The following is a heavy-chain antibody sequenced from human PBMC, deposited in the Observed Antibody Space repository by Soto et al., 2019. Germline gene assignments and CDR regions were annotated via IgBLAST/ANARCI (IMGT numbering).Heavy chain of an antibody. J-gene: IGHJ4*02. Sequence: QIQLVQSGAEVKKPGASVKVSCKTSGYPFSNHGITWVRQGPGQGFEWMGWISVYTGTTNYAQKFQGRVTMTTDTSARTAYMELRSLRSDGTAVYFCARETMLLGVNDYWGQGPRVIVSS. CDR3: ARETMLLGVNDY. D-gene: IGHD3-10*01. CDR1: GYPFSNHG. V-gene: IGHV1-18*01. CDR2: ISVYTGTT.